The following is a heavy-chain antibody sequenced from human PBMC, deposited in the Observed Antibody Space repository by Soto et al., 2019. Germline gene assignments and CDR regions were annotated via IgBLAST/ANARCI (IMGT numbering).Heavy chain of an antibody. Sequence: QVQLQQWGAGLLKLSEPLSLNCAVNGGSLSGYYWSWIRQPPGKGLEWIGEIKDGGRTNYSPSLKSQATISPDTSNIQFSLRLYSVTAADTGVYCVARGQEGGVATHWDQGNLVTVSA. J-gene: IGHJ4*02. CDR3: ARGQEGGVATH. V-gene: IGHV4-34*01. CDR1: GGSLSGYY. CDR2: IKDGGRT. D-gene: IGHD5-12*01.